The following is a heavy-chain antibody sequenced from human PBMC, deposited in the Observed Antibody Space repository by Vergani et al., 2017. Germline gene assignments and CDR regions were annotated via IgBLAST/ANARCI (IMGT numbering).Heavy chain of an antibody. J-gene: IGHJ5*02. CDR3: AGYFPRGVVVVPAAKTWFDP. CDR1: GFTFSDYY. Sequence: QVQLVESGGGLVKPGGSLRLSCAASGFTFSDYYMSWIRQAPGKGLEWVSYISSSGSTIYYADSVKGRFTISRDNAKNSLYLQMNSLRAEDPAVYYCAGYFPRGVVVVPAAKTWFDPWGQGTLVTVSS. D-gene: IGHD2-2*01. CDR2: ISSSGSTI. V-gene: IGHV3-11*01.